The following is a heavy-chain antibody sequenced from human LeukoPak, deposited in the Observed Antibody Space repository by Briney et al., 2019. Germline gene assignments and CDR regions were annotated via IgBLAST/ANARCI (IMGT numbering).Heavy chain of an antibody. CDR3: ARDPADVVVVAAYYFDY. D-gene: IGHD2-15*01. CDR2: INPNSGGT. CDR1: GYTFSAYY. V-gene: IGHV1-2*02. J-gene: IGHJ4*02. Sequence: ASVKVSCKASGYTFSAYYIHWVRQAPGQGLEWMGWINPNSGGTNYAQKFQGRVTMTRDTSISTAYMELSRLRSDDTAVYYCARDPADVVVVAAYYFDYWGQGTLVTVSS.